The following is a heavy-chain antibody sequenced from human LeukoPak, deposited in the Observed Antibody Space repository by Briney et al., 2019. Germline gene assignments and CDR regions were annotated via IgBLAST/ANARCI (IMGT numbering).Heavy chain of an antibody. D-gene: IGHD3-22*01. CDR2: MNPNSGNT. CDR3: ARGLFYDSSGYTNLNY. CDR1: GYTFTSYD. J-gene: IGHJ4*02. Sequence: ASVKLSCKASGYTFTSYDINWVRQATGQGLEWMGWMNPNSGNTGYAQKFQGRVTMTRNTSISTAYMELSSLRSEDTAVYYCARGLFYDSSGYTNLNYWGQGTLVTVSS. V-gene: IGHV1-8*01.